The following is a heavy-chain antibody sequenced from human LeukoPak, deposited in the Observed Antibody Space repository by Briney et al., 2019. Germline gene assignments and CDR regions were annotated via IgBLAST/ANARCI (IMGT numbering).Heavy chain of an antibody. V-gene: IGHV3-11*04. J-gene: IGHJ4*02. CDR2: ISSSGSTI. D-gene: IGHD6-19*01. CDR1: GFTFSYYY. Sequence: PGGSLRLSCPACGFTFSYYYMSWIRPAPGEGLEWVSYISSSGSTIYYADSVKGRFTISRDNAKNSLYRQMNGLRAEDTAVNYCARVRAVAGSFDYWGQGTLSPSPQ. CDR3: ARVRAVAGSFDY.